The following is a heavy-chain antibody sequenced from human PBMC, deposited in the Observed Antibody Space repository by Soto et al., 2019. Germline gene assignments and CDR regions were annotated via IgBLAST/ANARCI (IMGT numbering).Heavy chain of an antibody. V-gene: IGHV4-59*01. Sequence: PSESLALTYPVSVCSIGTYYWSWIRHPPGKVLAWIVYIYYSGSTNYNPYLKSRVTISVDTSKNQFSLKLSSVTAADTAVYYCARYDFWSGYGFDPWGQGTLVTVSS. D-gene: IGHD3-3*01. CDR1: VCSIGTYY. J-gene: IGHJ5*02. CDR3: ARYDFWSGYGFDP. CDR2: IYYSGST.